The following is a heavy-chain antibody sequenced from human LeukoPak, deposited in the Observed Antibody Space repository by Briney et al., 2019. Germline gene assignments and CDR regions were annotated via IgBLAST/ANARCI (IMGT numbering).Heavy chain of an antibody. J-gene: IGHJ4*02. CDR2: ISWNSGSI. CDR3: ASIVDNYYFDY. V-gene: IGHV3-9*01. CDR1: GFTFDDYA. D-gene: IGHD3-22*01. Sequence: GGSLRLSCAASGFTFDDYAMHWVRQAPGKGLEWVSGISWNSGSIGYADSVKGRFTISRDNSKNTLYLQMNSLRAEDTAVYYCASIVDNYYFDYWGQGTLVTVSS.